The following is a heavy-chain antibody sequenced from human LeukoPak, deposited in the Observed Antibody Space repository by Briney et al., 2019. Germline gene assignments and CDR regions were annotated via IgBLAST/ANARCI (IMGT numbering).Heavy chain of an antibody. D-gene: IGHD1-26*01. CDR3: ARQGGTIASPPVY. CDR2: IYYSGST. Sequence: SETLSLTCTVSGGSISSGSYYWGWIRQPPGKGLEWIGSIYYSGSTYYNPSLKSRVTISVDTSKNQFSLKLGSVTAPDTAVYYCARQGGTIASPPVYWGQGTLVTVSS. CDR1: GGSISSGSYY. V-gene: IGHV4-39*01. J-gene: IGHJ4*02.